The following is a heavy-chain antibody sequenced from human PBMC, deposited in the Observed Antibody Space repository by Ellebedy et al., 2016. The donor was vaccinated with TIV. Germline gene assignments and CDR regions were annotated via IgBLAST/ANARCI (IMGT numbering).Heavy chain of an antibody. CDR3: AKVGEGAQTIDY. V-gene: IGHV4-39*07. J-gene: IGHJ4*02. CDR2: IYYSGST. Sequence: SETLSLXXTVSGGSISSSSYYWGWIRQPPGKGLEWIGSIYYSGSTYYNPSLKSRVTISVDTSKNQFSLKLTSVTAADTAVYYCAKVGEGAQTIDYWGQGTLVTVSS. CDR1: GGSISSSSYY. D-gene: IGHD3-10*01.